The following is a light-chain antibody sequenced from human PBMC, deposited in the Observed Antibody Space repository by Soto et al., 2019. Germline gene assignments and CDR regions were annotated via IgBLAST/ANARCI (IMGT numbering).Light chain of an antibody. Sequence: DIVMTQSPDSLAVSLGERATINCKSSQSVLFSSNNKNYLAWYQQKPGQPPKLLFSWASTRESGVPDRFSSSGSGTDFTLTISSLQAEDVAVYYCQQYYSGTPGTFGQGTKLEIK. J-gene: IGKJ2*02. CDR1: QSVLFSSNNKNY. CDR2: WAS. V-gene: IGKV4-1*01. CDR3: QQYYSGTPGT.